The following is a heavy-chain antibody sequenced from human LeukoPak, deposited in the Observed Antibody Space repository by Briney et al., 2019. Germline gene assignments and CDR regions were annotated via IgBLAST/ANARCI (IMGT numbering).Heavy chain of an antibody. CDR2: IIPIFGTA. V-gene: IGHV1-69*13. J-gene: IGHJ4*02. D-gene: IGHD6-13*01. CDR1: GGTFSSYA. CDR3: AGDSNNWSRSFEY. Sequence: SVKVSCKASGGTFSSYAISWVRQAPGQGLEWMGGIIPIFGTANYAQKFQGRVTITADESTSTAYMELSSLRSEDTAVYYCAGDSNNWSRSFEYWGQGTLVAVSS.